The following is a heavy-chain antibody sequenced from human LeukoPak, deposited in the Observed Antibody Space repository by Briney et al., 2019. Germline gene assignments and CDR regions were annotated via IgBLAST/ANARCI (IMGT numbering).Heavy chain of an antibody. V-gene: IGHV1-46*01. CDR3: ARDLSLSYYDFWGGYYYYGMDV. J-gene: IGHJ6*02. Sequence: EASVKVSCKASGYTFTSYYMHWVRQAPGQGLEWMGIINPSGGSTSHAQKFQGRVTMTRDTSTSTVYMELSSLRSEDTAVYYCARDLSLSYYDFWGGYYYYGMDVWGQGTTVTVSS. CDR2: INPSGGST. D-gene: IGHD3-3*01. CDR1: GYTFTSYY.